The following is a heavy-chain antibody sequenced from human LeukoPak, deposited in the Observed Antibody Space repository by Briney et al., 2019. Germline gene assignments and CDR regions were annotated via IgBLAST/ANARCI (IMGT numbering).Heavy chain of an antibody. Sequence: GGSLRLSCAASGFTVSSNYMSWVRQAPGKGLEWVSVIYSGGSTYYADSVKGRFTISRDNSKNTLYLQMNSLRAEDTAVYYCARDRCSSTSCHPYDYWGQGTLVTVSS. J-gene: IGHJ4*02. D-gene: IGHD2-2*01. CDR3: ARDRCSSTSCHPYDY. CDR1: GFTVSSNY. V-gene: IGHV3-66*01. CDR2: IYSGGST.